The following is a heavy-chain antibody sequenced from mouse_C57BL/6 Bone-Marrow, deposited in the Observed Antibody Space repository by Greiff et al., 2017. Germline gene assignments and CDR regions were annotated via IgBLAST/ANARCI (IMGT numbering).Heavy chain of an antibody. D-gene: IGHD1-1*01. J-gene: IGHJ1*03. CDR3: TFFSYYGSSYWYFDV. CDR2: IDPENGDT. CDR1: GFNIKDDS. V-gene: IGHV14-4*01. Sequence: EVKLMESGAELVRPGASVKLSCTASGFNIKDDSMHWVKQRPEQGLEWIGWIDPENGDTEYASKFQGKATITADTSSNTAYLQLSSLTSEDTAVYYCTFFSYYGSSYWYFDVWGTGTTVTVSS.